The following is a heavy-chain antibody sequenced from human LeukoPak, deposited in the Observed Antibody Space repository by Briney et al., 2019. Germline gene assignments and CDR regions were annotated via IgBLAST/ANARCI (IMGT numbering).Heavy chain of an antibody. Sequence: GGSLRLSCAASGFNFNDYAMNWVRQAPGKGLEWVSYISARSSATYYADSVKDRFTISRDNARNSLYLQMDSLRAEDTALYYCARVPSGTYPSFYFDHWGQGSLVTVSS. CDR1: GFNFNDYA. J-gene: IGHJ4*02. V-gene: IGHV3-48*01. D-gene: IGHD1-26*01. CDR2: ISARSSAT. CDR3: ARVPSGTYPSFYFDH.